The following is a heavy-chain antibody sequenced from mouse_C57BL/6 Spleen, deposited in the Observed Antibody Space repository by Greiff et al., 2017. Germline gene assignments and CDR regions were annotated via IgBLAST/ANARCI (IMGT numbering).Heavy chain of an antibody. J-gene: IGHJ2*01. V-gene: IGHV1-42*01. CDR1: GYSFTGYN. D-gene: IGHD1-1*01. CDR3: ARRFPLITTVVSDY. Sequence: VQLQQSGAELVKPGASVKISCKASGYSFTGYNMNWVKQSSGQSLEWIGELNPSTGGTTYNQKFKAKATLTVDKSSSTAYMQLKSLTSEDSAVYYCARRFPLITTVVSDYWGQGTTLTVSS. CDR2: LNPSTGGT.